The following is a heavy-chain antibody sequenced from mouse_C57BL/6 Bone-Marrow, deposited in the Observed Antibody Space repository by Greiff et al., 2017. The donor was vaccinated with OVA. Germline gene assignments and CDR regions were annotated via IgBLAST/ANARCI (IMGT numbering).Heavy chain of an antibody. J-gene: IGHJ1*03. CDR2: ISSGSSTI. Sequence: EVKLEESGGGLVKPGGSLKLSCAASGFTFSDYGMHWVRQAPEKGLEWVAYISSGSSTIYYADTVKGRFTISRDNAKNTLFLQMTSLRSEDTAMYYGARQIYYGSSHWYFDVWGTGTTVTVSS. D-gene: IGHD1-1*01. V-gene: IGHV5-17*01. CDR3: ARQIYYGSSHWYFDV. CDR1: GFTFSDYG.